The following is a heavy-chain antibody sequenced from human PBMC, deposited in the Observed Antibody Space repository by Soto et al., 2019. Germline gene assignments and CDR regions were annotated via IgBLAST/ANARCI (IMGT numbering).Heavy chain of an antibody. V-gene: IGHV1-18*04. CDR1: GYTFTRYG. CDR3: ARDREEYYGSGSYPQWFDS. Sequence: ASVKVSCKASGYTFTRYGISNVRQAPGQGHEWMGWISAYNGNTNYAQKFQGRVTMTTDTSTSTAYMELRSLRSDDTAVYYCARDREEYYGSGSYPQWFDSWGQGTLVTVSS. D-gene: IGHD3-10*01. CDR2: ISAYNGNT. J-gene: IGHJ5*01.